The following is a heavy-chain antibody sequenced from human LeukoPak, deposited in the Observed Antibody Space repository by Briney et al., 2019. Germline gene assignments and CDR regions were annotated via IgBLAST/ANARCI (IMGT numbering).Heavy chain of an antibody. J-gene: IGHJ4*02. V-gene: IGHV4-38-2*01. CDR1: GYSISSGYY. Sequence: SETVSLTCAVSGYSISSGYYWGWIRQPPGKGLEWIGSIYHSGSTYYNPSLKSRVTISVDTSKNQFSLKLSSVTAADTAVYYCARGEQQLAIDYWGQGTLVTVSS. CDR3: ARGEQQLAIDY. D-gene: IGHD6-13*01. CDR2: IYHSGST.